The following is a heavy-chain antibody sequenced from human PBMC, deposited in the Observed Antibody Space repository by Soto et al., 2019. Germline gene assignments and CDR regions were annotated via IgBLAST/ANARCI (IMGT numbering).Heavy chain of an antibody. CDR3: ARELLDVVWSGHRFFDY. Sequence: GGSLRLSCAASGFTFSSYAMHWVRQAPGKGLEWVAVISYDGSNKYYADSVKGRFTISRDNSKNTLYLQMNSLRAEDTAVYYCARELLDVVWSGHRFFDYWGQGTLVTVSS. CDR2: ISYDGSNK. D-gene: IGHD3-3*01. V-gene: IGHV3-30-3*01. J-gene: IGHJ4*02. CDR1: GFTFSSYA.